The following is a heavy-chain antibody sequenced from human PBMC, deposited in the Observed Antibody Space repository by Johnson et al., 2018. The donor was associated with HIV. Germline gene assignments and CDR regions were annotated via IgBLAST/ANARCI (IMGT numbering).Heavy chain of an antibody. J-gene: IGHJ3*01. V-gene: IGHV3-11*04. CDR2: ISGSGGAI. D-gene: IGHD6-19*01. CDR3: VRGLYSSAWYFGDLDAFDV. CDR1: GFTFSDYY. Sequence: QVQLVESGGGLVKPGGSLRLSCAASGFTFSDYYMSWIRQAPGKGLEWVSYISGSGGAIYYADSVKGRFTIARGHAKNSLYLQMKRLRAGDTAVYYCVRGLYSSAWYFGDLDAFDVWGQGTMVTVSS.